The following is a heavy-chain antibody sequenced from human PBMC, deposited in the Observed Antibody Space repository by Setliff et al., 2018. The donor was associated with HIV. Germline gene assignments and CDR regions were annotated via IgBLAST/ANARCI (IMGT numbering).Heavy chain of an antibody. D-gene: IGHD4-4*01. J-gene: IGHJ3*02. CDR3: ARGQTTTTLSTLRGRAFDI. CDR1: GGSFSGYY. V-gene: IGHV4-34*01. CDR2: INQSGIT. Sequence: ETLSLTCAVYGGSFSGYYWTWIRQCPGKGLEWIGEINQSGITNYNPSLKSRLTISVDTSKNQFSLRLTSVTAADTAIYFCARGQTTTTLSTLRGRAFDIWGQGTMVTVSS.